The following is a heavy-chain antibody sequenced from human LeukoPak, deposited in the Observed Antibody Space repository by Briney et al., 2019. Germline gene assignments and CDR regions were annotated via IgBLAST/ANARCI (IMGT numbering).Heavy chain of an antibody. CDR2: ISYDGSNK. CDR1: GFTFSSYG. D-gene: IGHD3-9*01. V-gene: IGHV3-30*18. CDR3: AKERLRYFDWLAYYFDY. Sequence: GSLRLSCAASGFTFSSYGMHWVRQAPGKGLEWVAVISYDGSNKYYADSVKGRFTISRDNSKNTLYLQMNSLRAEDTAVYYCAKERLRYFDWLAYYFDYWGQGTLVTVSS. J-gene: IGHJ4*02.